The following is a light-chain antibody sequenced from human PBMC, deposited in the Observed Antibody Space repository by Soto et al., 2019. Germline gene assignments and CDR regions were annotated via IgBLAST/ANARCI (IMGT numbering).Light chain of an antibody. J-gene: IGKJ1*01. Sequence: EIVLTQSPGTLSVSPGGRATLSCRASQSISDTLAWYQQKPGQAPRLLIHGASTRATGFPGRFSGSGSGTDFTLTISSLQSEDFAVYYCQQYNNWPWTFGQGTKVDNK. CDR1: QSISDT. CDR2: GAS. V-gene: IGKV3-15*01. CDR3: QQYNNWPWT.